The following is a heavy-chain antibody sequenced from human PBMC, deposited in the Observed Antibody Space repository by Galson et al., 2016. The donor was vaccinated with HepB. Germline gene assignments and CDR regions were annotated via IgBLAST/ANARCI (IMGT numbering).Heavy chain of an antibody. V-gene: IGHV3-33*01. J-gene: IGHJ3*02. D-gene: IGHD3-10*01. Sequence: WVRQAPGKGLEWVALIWYDGSNKYYADSVQGRFTISRDNSKNTVYLQMNSLRAEDTAVYYCARDRGDDAFDIWGQGTMVTVSS. CDR3: ARDRGDDAFDI. CDR2: IWYDGSNK.